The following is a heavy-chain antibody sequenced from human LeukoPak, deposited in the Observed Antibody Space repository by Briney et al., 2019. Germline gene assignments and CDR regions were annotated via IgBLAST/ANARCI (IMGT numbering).Heavy chain of an antibody. CDR2: INPNSGGT. Sequence: GESLKISCKGSGYTFTGYYMHWVRQAPGQGLEWMGWINPNSGGTNYAQKFQGRVTMTRDTSISTAYMELSRLRSDDTAVYYCARDLGANYDFWSGYLTSLAFDIWGQGTMVTVSS. D-gene: IGHD3-3*01. CDR1: GYTFTGYY. J-gene: IGHJ3*02. V-gene: IGHV1-2*02. CDR3: ARDLGANYDFWSGYLTSLAFDI.